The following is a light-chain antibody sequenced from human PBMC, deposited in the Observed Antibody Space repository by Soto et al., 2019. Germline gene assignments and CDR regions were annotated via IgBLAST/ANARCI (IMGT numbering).Light chain of an antibody. J-gene: IGKJ1*01. CDR1: QSVRSN. CDR3: QQYTNWPPMT. Sequence: EIVMTQSPATLSVSTGERATLSCRASQSVRSNLAWYQQKAGQAPRLLIYGASTRATGIPARFSGSGSGTDFTLTISSLQSEDFAVYYCQQYTNWPPMTFGQGTKVDIK. V-gene: IGKV3-15*01. CDR2: GAS.